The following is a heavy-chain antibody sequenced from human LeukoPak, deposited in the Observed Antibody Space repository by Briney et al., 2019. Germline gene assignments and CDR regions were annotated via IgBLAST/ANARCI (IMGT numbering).Heavy chain of an antibody. CDR1: GGSISSYY. V-gene: IGHV4-59*01. J-gene: IGHJ2*01. CDR2: IYYSGST. CDR3: ATGRARYWYFDL. Sequence: SETLSLTCTVSGGSISSYYWSWIRQPPGKGLEWIGYIYYSGSTNYNPSLKSRVTISVDTSKNQFSLKLSSVTAADTAVYYCATGRARYWYFDLWGRGTLVTVSS.